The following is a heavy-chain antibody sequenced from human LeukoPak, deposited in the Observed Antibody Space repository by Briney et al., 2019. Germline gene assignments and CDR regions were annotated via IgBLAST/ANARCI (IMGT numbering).Heavy chain of an antibody. J-gene: IGHJ6*03. Sequence: SQTLSLTCTVSGGSLSSGDYYWSWIRQPPGKGLEWIGYIYYSGSTSYNPSLKSRVTISVDTSKNQFSLKLSSLTAADTAVYYCARDRGSVCSGSYNVYYYYYMDVCGKGTTVTVSS. CDR3: ARDRGSVCSGSYNVYYYYYMDV. CDR1: GGSLSSGDYY. CDR2: IYYSGST. V-gene: IGHV4-30-4*08. D-gene: IGHD3-10*02.